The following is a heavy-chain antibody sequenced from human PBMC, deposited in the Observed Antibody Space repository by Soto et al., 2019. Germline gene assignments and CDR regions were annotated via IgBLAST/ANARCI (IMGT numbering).Heavy chain of an antibody. V-gene: IGHV1-69*04. Sequence: ASVKVSCKASGGTFSSYTISWVRQAPGQGLEWMGRIIPILGIANYAQKFQGRVTITADKSTSTAYRELSSLRSDDTAVYYCARDRAYYDILPGYHGLPYSYGMDVWG. CDR1: GGTFSSYT. J-gene: IGHJ6*02. CDR3: ARDRAYYDILPGYHGLPYSYGMDV. D-gene: IGHD3-9*01. CDR2: IIPILGIA.